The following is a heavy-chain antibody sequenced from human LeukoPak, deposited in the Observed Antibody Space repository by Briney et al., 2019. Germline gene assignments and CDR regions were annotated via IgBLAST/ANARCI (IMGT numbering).Heavy chain of an antibody. CDR2: IYTSGST. V-gene: IGHV4-4*07. D-gene: IGHD2-21*01. Sequence: SETLSLTCTVSGGSISSYYWSWIRQPAGKGLEWIGRIYTSGSTNYNPSLKSRVTMSVDTSKNQFSLSLSSVTAADTAVYYCARITFVVEGYGMDVWGQGTTVTVSS. J-gene: IGHJ6*02. CDR1: GGSISSYY. CDR3: ARITFVVEGYGMDV.